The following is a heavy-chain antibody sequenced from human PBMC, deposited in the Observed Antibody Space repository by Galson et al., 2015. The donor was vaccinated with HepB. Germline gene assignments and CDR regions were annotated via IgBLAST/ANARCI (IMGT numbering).Heavy chain of an antibody. CDR3: ARDRDSGSYSFYFDD. CDR2: INTNTGNP. CDR1: GYTFSSYL. J-gene: IGHJ4*02. Sequence: SVKVSCKASGYTFSSYLMNWVRQAPGQGLEWMGWINTNTGNPTYARGFTGRFVFSLDTSVSTAYLQISSLKAEDTAVYYCARDRDSGSYSFYFDDWGQGTLVTVSS. D-gene: IGHD1-26*01. V-gene: IGHV7-4-1*02.